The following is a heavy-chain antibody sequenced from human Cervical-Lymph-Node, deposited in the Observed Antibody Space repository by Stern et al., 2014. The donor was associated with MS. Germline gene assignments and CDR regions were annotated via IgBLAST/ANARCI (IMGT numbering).Heavy chain of an antibody. J-gene: IGHJ4*02. D-gene: IGHD3-10*01. Sequence: QVTLRESGPALVKPTQTLTLTCTFSGFSPSSRGVHVGWVRQPPRKALEWLALIYWDNDKRYSPSLNHRLTITKDTSKNQVVLTMTNVDPVDTGTYFCVHRRTYSYMSGSFVFDFWGQGTLVSVSS. V-gene: IGHV2-5*02. CDR3: VHRRTYSYMSGSFVFDF. CDR1: GFSPSSRGVH. CDR2: IYWDNDK.